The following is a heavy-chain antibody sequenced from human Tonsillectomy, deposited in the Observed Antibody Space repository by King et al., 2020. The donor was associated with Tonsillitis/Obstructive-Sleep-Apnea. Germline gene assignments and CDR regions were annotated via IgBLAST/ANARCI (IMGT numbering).Heavy chain of an antibody. CDR2: INPNSGGT. V-gene: IGHV1-2*04. Sequence: QLVQSGAEVKKPGASVKVSCKASGYTFTGYYMHWVRQAPGQGLEWMGWINPNSGGTNYAQKFQGWVTMTRDTSISTAYMELSRLRSDDTAVYYCARDMAGDLQGPRWDFDLLGRGTLVTVSS. CDR1: GYTFTGYY. D-gene: IGHD6-19*01. J-gene: IGHJ2*01. CDR3: ARDMAGDLQGPRWDFDL.